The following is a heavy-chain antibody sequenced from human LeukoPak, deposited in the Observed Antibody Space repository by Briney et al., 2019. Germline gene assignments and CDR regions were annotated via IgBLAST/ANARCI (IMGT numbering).Heavy chain of an antibody. V-gene: IGHV3-23*01. Sequence: GGSLRLSCAASGFTVSSDAMSWVRQARGKGLEWVSDINGSGGSTYYADSVKGRFTISRDNSKNTLYLQMNSLRAEDTAVYYCAKKYSTGLDPWGQGTLVTVSS. D-gene: IGHD1-26*01. CDR2: INGSGGST. CDR3: AKKYSTGLDP. CDR1: GFTVSSDA. J-gene: IGHJ5*02.